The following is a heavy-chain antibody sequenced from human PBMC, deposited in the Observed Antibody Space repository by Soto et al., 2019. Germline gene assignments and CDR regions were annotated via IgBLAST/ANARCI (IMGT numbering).Heavy chain of an antibody. CDR2: ISYDGSNK. CDR3: PKDHENIAVAARGYFDY. V-gene: IGHV3-30*18. D-gene: IGHD6-19*01. Sequence: GGSLRLSCAASGFTFSSYGMHWVRQAPGKGLEWVAVISYDGSNKYYADSVKGRFTISRDNSKNTLYLQMNSLRAEDTAVYYCPKDHENIAVAARGYFDYWGHGTLVTVSS. J-gene: IGHJ4*01. CDR1: GFTFSSYG.